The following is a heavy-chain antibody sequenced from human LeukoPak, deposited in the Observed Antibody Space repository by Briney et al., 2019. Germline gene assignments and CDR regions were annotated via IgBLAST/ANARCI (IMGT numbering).Heavy chain of an antibody. CDR2: ISGSGGST. Sequence: GGSLRLSCAASGFTFSSYAMNWVRQAPGKGLEWVSGISGSGGSTNYADSVKGRFTISRDGSKNTLYLQMNSPRAEDTAVYYCAKVSNYYYYYGMDVWGQGTTVTVSS. J-gene: IGHJ6*02. CDR1: GFTFSSYA. CDR3: AKVSNYYYYYGMDV. V-gene: IGHV3-23*01.